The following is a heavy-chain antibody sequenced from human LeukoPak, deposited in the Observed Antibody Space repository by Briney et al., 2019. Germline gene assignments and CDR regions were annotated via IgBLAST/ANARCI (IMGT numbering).Heavy chain of an antibody. CDR1: GGSISSGGYY. V-gene: IGHV4-31*03. CDR2: IYYSGST. CDR3: AKTVRDSGDYDYFDY. Sequence: SQTLSLTCTVSGGSISSGGYYWGWIRQHPGKGLEWIGYIYYSGSTYYNPSLKSRVTISVDTSKNQFSLKLSSVTAADTAVYYCAKTVRDSGDYDYFDYWGQGTLVTVSS. D-gene: IGHD4-17*01. J-gene: IGHJ4*02.